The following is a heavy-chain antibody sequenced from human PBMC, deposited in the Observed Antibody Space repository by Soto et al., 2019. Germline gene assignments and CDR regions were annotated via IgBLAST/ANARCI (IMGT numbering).Heavy chain of an antibody. CDR1: GYKFANYA. V-gene: IGHV1-3*04. CDR2: INTGKGNT. D-gene: IGHD3-16*01. Sequence: QVRLVQSGTEVKRPGASVMVSCKASGYKFANYAIHWVRQAPGQNFEWMGWINTGKGNTRNSKKYQERVTFTRDTSATTVHMEVGSLKFEDTAVYSCPRDLSGWGLTNGHYGVDVWGQGTTVIVSS. J-gene: IGHJ6*02. CDR3: PRDLSGWGLTNGHYGVDV.